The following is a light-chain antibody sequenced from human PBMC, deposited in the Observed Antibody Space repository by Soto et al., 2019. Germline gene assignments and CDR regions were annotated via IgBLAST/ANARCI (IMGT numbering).Light chain of an antibody. V-gene: IGKV1-27*01. J-gene: IGKJ1*01. CDR1: QGISNY. Sequence: DIQMTQSPSSLSASVGDRVTITCRASQGISNYVAWYRQKPGKVPKLLIFAASILESGVPSRFSGSGSGTDFSLTISSLQPEDVATYYCQKYNSAPQTFGQGTTVEVK. CDR2: AAS. CDR3: QKYNSAPQT.